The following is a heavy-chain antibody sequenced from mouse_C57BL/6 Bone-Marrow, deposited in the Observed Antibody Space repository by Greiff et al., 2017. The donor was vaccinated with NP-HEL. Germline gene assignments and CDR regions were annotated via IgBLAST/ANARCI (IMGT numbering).Heavy chain of an antibody. CDR1: GFTFSDYG. Sequence: EVLLVESGGGLVKPGGSLKLSCAASGFTFSDYGMHWVRQAPEKGLEWVAYISSGSSTIYYADTVKGRFTISRDHAKNTLFLQMTSLRSEDTAMYYCARPYDGYSWYFDGWGTGTTVTVSS. CDR2: ISSGSSTI. D-gene: IGHD2-3*01. J-gene: IGHJ1*03. V-gene: IGHV5-17*01. CDR3: ARPYDGYSWYFDG.